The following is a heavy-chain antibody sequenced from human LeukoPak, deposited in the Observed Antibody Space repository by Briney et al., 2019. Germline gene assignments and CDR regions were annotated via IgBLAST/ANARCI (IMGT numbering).Heavy chain of an antibody. V-gene: IGHV4-4*02. CDR2: VNLQGSA. CDR3: AREGGPYRPLDY. Sequence: SETLSLTCGVSGGSITSTNYRGRLRQPPGKGLEWRGEVNLQGSANYNPSLMGLVAISVDMSENHISLQLPSVTAADTAGYYCAREGGPYRPLDYSGQGTLVTVSS. J-gene: IGHJ4*02. CDR1: GGSITSTNY.